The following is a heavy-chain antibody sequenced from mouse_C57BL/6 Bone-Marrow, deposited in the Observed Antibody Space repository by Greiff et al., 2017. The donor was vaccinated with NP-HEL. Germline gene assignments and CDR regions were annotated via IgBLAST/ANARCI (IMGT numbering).Heavy chain of an antibody. CDR1: GYTFTSYG. CDR3: ARLAYYYGSSYYYAMDY. J-gene: IGHJ4*01. CDR2: IYPRSGNT. D-gene: IGHD1-1*01. Sequence: VMLVESGAELARPGASVKLSCKASGYTFTSYGISWVKQRTGQGLEWIGEIYPRSGNTYYNEKFKGKATLTADKSSSTAYMELRSLTSEDSAVYFCARLAYYYGSSYYYAMDYWGQGTSVTVSS. V-gene: IGHV1-81*01.